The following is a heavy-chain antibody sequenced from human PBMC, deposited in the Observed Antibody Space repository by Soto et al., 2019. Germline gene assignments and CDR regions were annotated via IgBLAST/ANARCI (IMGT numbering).Heavy chain of an antibody. CDR3: ASWLIREHAFDI. V-gene: IGHV3-53*01. CDR2: LYRTDGT. Sequence: GGSLRLSCAASGFTFSCKKCLTWVRQAPGKGLEWVSGLYRTDGTYYADSVKGRFSTSKDNSKNTFYLHLNSLRPDDTAVYYCASWLIREHAFDIWGLGTMVTVSS. CDR1: GFTFSCKK. D-gene: IGHD6-19*01. J-gene: IGHJ3*02.